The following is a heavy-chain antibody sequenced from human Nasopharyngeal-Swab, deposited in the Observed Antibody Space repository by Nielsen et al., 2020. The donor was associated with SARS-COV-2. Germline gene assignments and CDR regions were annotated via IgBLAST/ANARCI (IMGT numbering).Heavy chain of an antibody. J-gene: IGHJ4*02. CDR3: ARARSFWSGTPFY. CDR1: GYTFTSYD. Sequence: ASVKVSCKASGYTFTSYDINWVRQATGQGLGWMGWMNPNSGNTGYAQKFQGRVTMTRNTSISTAYMELSSLRSEDTAVYYCARARSFWSGTPFYWGQGTLVTVSS. CDR2: MNPNSGNT. V-gene: IGHV1-8*01. D-gene: IGHD3-3*01.